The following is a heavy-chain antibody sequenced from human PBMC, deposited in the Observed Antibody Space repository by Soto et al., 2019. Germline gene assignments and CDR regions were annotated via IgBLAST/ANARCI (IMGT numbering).Heavy chain of an antibody. J-gene: IGHJ6*02. D-gene: IGHD4-4*01. Sequence: QAQLVQSGTEVQKPGASVKVSCKASGYPFTGPYIYWVRQAPGQGLEWMGWINPSSGGTEFAEKFQGRVTVNRDTSIRTVFLELNSLTSDDTGVYFCARDFRTYSHGLDVWGQGTAVTVSS. CDR2: INPSSGGT. CDR1: GYPFTGPY. V-gene: IGHV1-2*02. CDR3: ARDFRTYSHGLDV.